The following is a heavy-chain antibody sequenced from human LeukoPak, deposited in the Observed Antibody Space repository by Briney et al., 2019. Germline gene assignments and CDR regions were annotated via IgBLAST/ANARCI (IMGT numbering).Heavy chain of an antibody. CDR2: ISYDGSNK. V-gene: IGHV3-30-3*01. Sequence: PGRSLRLSCAASGFSFNTYAVHWVRQAPGKGLEWVALISYDGSNKYYADSVKGRFTISRDNSRNTLYLQMNSLRTEDTAVYYSARDFDASSGHDYWGQGTLVTVSS. CDR3: ARDFDASSGHDY. D-gene: IGHD2-15*01. CDR1: GFSFNTYA. J-gene: IGHJ4*02.